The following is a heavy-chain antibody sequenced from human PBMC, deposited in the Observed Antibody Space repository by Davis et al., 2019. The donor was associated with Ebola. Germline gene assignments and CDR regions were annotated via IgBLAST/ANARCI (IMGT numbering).Heavy chain of an antibody. D-gene: IGHD2-21*01. Sequence: AASVKVSCKASGGTFSSYAISWVRQAPGQGLEWMGGIIPIFGTANYAQKFQGRVTITADESTSTAYMELSSLRSEDTAVYYCAKQYCGGDCYSHYWGQGTLVTVSS. CDR1: GGTFSSYA. CDR2: IIPIFGTA. J-gene: IGHJ4*02. CDR3: AKQYCGGDCYSHY. V-gene: IGHV1-69*13.